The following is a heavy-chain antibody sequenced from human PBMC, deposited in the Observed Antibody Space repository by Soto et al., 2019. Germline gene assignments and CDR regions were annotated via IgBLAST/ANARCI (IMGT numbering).Heavy chain of an antibody. CDR2: ISSSGSTI. CDR3: ARDNPIFVGAAEEDWFDP. D-gene: IGHD1-26*01. CDR1: GFTFSDYY. Sequence: QVQLVESGGGLVKPGGSLRLSCAASGFTFSDYYMSWIRQAPGKGLEWVSYISSSGSTIYYADSVKGRFAISRDNAKNSLYLQMNSLRAEDTAVYYCARDNPIFVGAAEEDWFDPWGQGTLVTVSS. V-gene: IGHV3-11*01. J-gene: IGHJ5*02.